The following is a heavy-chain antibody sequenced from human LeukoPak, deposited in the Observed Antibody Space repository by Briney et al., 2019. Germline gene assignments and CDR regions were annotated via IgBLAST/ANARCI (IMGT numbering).Heavy chain of an antibody. J-gene: IGHJ4*02. CDR2: IFHSGST. CDR1: GASFSGYY. CDR3: ARLRRGDPIEN. V-gene: IGHV4-34*12. D-gene: IGHD3-16*01. Sequence: PSETLSLTCTVYGASFSGYYWSWIRQPPGKGLEWIGEIFHSGSTNYAPSLKSRVIMSVDKSKNQFSLRLTSVTAADTAVYYCARLRRGDPIENWGQGTLVTVSS.